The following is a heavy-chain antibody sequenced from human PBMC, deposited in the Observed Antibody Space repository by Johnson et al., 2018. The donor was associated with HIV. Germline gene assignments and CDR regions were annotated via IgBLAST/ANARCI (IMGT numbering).Heavy chain of an antibody. D-gene: IGHD5-18*01. Sequence: VQPVESGGGLVQRGGSLRLSCAGSGFTVRRNYMSWVPQAPGLGLEWASIIYSGGLTHYADSVKGRFTISRDNSKNTLYLQMNSLRTEDTAVYYCARVSLAYSYGYDAFDIWGQGTMVTVSS. J-gene: IGHJ3*02. V-gene: IGHV3-66*02. CDR2: IYSGGLT. CDR1: GFTVRRNY. CDR3: ARVSLAYSYGYDAFDI.